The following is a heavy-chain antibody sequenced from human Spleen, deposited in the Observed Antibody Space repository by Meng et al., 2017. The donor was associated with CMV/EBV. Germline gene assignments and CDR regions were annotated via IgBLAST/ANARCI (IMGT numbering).Heavy chain of an antibody. V-gene: IGHV3-23*01. J-gene: IGHJ5*02. CDR1: GFTCSSYA. Sequence: PSCAASGFTCSSYAMTWVRQAPGKGLEWVSVIRGSGGSTYYADSVKGRFTISRDNSKNTLYLQMNSLRDEDTAIYYCARELPRFDPWGQGTLVTVSS. CDR3: ARELPRFDP. CDR2: IRGSGGST.